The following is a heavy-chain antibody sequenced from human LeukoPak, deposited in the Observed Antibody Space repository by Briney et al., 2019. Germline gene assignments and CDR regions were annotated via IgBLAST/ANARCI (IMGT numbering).Heavy chain of an antibody. D-gene: IGHD2-2*01. CDR1: GGTFSSYA. V-gene: IGHV1-69*05. CDR2: IIPIFGTA. J-gene: IGHJ6*03. Sequence: SVKVSCKASGGTFSSYAISWVRQAPGQGLEWMGGIIPIFGTANYAQKFQGRVTITTDESTSTAYMELSSLRSEDTAVYYCARALAHCSSTSCSPLGLYYYYMDVWGKGTTVTVSS. CDR3: ARALAHCSSTSCSPLGLYYYYMDV.